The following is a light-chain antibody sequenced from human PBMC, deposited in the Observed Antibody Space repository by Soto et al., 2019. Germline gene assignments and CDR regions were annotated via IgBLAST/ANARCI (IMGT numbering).Light chain of an antibody. Sequence: DIQLTQSPSFLSASVGDRDTITCRASQGISDYLAWYQQTPGKAPKLLICSASTLESGVPSRFSGSGSGTEFILTISSLQPEDFATYYCQHLNGYPRTFGQGTKVEIK. CDR3: QHLNGYPRT. V-gene: IGKV1-9*01. CDR2: SAS. CDR1: QGISDY. J-gene: IGKJ1*01.